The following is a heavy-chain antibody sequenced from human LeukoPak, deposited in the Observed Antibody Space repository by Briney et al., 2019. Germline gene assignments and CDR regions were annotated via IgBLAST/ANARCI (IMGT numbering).Heavy chain of an antibody. Sequence: GGSVGLPCAASGFTFHDYAMHGARQAPGKGREGVSLLSGHGGSTYYADSVKDRFPISRDNSKNSLYLTMNSLRTEDTALYYCAKDLEYSSSWYESSTYFDYWGQGTLVTVSS. CDR2: LSGHGGST. CDR3: AKDLEYSSSWYESSTYFDY. J-gene: IGHJ4*02. V-gene: IGHV3-43*02. CDR1: GFTFHDYA. D-gene: IGHD6-13*01.